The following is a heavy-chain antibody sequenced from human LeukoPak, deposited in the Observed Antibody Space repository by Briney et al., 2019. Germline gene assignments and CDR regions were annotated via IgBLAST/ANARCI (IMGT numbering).Heavy chain of an antibody. CDR1: GFTFSGSA. Sequence: GGSLRLSCAASGFTFSGSAMHWVRQASGKGLEWVGRIRSKANSYATAYAASVKGRFAISRDDSKNTAYLQMNSLKTEDTAVYYCTRHDTTTVTFDYWGQGTLVTVSS. CDR3: TRHDTTTVTFDY. CDR2: IRSKANSYAT. V-gene: IGHV3-73*01. D-gene: IGHD4-17*01. J-gene: IGHJ4*02.